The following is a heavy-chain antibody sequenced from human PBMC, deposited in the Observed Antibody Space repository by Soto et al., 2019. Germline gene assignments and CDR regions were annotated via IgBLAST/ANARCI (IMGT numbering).Heavy chain of an antibody. CDR3: ARGYFDSGQGYDL. CDR1: GHLFNNHW. J-gene: IGHJ5*02. V-gene: IGHV5-51*01. D-gene: IGHD3-10*01. Sequence: GESLKISCKGPGHLFNNHWICWVRPTRGKGLEWMGLIFTRDSETKTSPSFQGNVSFSVDNSINTVYLQWTSRKTTDTGTYFAARGYFDSGQGYDLWGQGTLVTVSS. CDR2: IFTRDSET.